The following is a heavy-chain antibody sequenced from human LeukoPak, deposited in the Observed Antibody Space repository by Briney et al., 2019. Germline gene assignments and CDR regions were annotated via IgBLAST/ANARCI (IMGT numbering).Heavy chain of an antibody. CDR1: GFSFGRCS. D-gene: IGHD3-9*01. Sequence: GRSLSLSCAASGFSFGRCSMHWVRQAPGKGLEWVAVISHDVNNKYYTDSVKGRFTISRDNSKNTLYLQMDSLRAEDTAVYYCARDGYDLLTGYYAYHFDFWGQGTRVTVSS. CDR2: ISHDVNNK. V-gene: IGHV3-30-3*01. CDR3: ARDGYDLLTGYYAYHFDF. J-gene: IGHJ4*02.